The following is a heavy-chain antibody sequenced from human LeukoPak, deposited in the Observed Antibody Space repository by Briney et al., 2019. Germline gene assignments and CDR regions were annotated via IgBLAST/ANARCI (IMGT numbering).Heavy chain of an antibody. V-gene: IGHV4-39*01. CDR3: ARVGDSSGYYYYFDY. D-gene: IGHD3-22*01. Sequence: SETLSLTCTVSGGSISSSSYYWGWIRQPPGKGLEWIGSIYYSGSTYYNPSLKSRVTISVDTSKNQFSLKLSSVTAADTAVYYCARVGDSSGYYYYFDYWGQGTLVTVSS. J-gene: IGHJ4*02. CDR2: IYYSGST. CDR1: GGSISSSSYY.